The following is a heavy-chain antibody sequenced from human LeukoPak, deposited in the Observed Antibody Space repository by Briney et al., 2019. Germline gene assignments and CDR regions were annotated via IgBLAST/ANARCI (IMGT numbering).Heavy chain of an antibody. D-gene: IGHD4/OR15-4a*01. CDR3: ARDAVRVLTPQFYYYYMDV. J-gene: IGHJ6*03. Sequence: GASVKVSCKASGYTFTGYYIHWVRQAPGQGLEWMGWINPNSGGTNYAQKFQGRVTMTRDTSISTAYMELSRLRSDDTAVYYCARDAVRVLTPQFYYYYMDVWGKGTTVTVSS. CDR2: INPNSGGT. CDR1: GYTFTGYY. V-gene: IGHV1-2*02.